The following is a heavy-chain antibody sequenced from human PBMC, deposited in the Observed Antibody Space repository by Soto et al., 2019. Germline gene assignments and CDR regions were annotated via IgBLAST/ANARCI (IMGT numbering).Heavy chain of an antibody. J-gene: IGHJ4*02. Sequence: PGGSLRLSCAASGFTFSSYWMHWVRQAPGEGLVWVSRINSDGSSTSYADSVKGRFTISRDNAKNTLYLQMNSLRAEDAAVYYCARVMGYCSGGSCRTAFFDYWGQGTLVTVSS. D-gene: IGHD2-15*01. CDR3: ARVMGYCSGGSCRTAFFDY. CDR2: INSDGSST. V-gene: IGHV3-74*01. CDR1: GFTFSSYW.